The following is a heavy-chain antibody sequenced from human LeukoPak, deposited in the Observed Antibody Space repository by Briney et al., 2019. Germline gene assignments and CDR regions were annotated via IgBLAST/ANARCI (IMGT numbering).Heavy chain of an antibody. V-gene: IGHV3-30*04. CDR2: ISYDGSNK. CDR1: GFTFSSYA. CDR3: ARVGPWVNPDYYYNYMDV. D-gene: IGHD1-14*01. J-gene: IGHJ6*03. Sequence: GRSLRLSCAASGFTFSSYAMHWVRQAPGKGLEWVAVISYDGSNKYYADSVKGRFTISRDNSKNTLYLQMNSLRAEDTAVYYCARVGPWVNPDYYYNYMDVWGKGTTVTVSS.